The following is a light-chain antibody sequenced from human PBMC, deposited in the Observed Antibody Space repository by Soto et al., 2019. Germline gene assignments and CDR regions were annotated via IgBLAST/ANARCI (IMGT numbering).Light chain of an antibody. Sequence: EIVLTQSPVSLSSSPGERVTLSCRASQSVSSYLAWYQQKPGQAPRLLIYDASNRATGIPARFSGSGSGTDFTLTISSLEPEDFAVYYCQQRSNWLTFGGGTKVDIK. CDR2: DAS. J-gene: IGKJ4*01. CDR3: QQRSNWLT. CDR1: QSVSSY. V-gene: IGKV3-11*01.